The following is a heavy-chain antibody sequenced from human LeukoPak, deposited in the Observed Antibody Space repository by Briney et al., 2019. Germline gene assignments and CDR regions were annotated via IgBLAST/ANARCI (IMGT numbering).Heavy chain of an antibody. CDR2: IYTSGST. CDR3: ARYGSSSWGWYWFDP. D-gene: IGHD6-13*01. CDR1: GGSITGYY. V-gene: IGHV4-4*07. J-gene: IGHJ5*02. Sequence: SETLSLTCTVSGGSITGYYWSWIRQPAGKGLEWIGRIYTSGSTNYNPSLKSRVTMSVDTSKNQFSLKLSSVTAADTAVYYCARYGSSSWGWYWFDPWGQGTLVTVSS.